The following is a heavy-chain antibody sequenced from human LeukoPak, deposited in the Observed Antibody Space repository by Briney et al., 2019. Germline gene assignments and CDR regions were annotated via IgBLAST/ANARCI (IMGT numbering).Heavy chain of an antibody. CDR2: ISSSSSTI. Sequence: GGSLRLSCAASGFTFSSYSMNWVRQAPGKGLEWVSYISSSSSTIYYADSVKGRFTISRDNAKNSLYLQMNSLRAEDTAVYYCARDRRLRGTIFGVAERALDYWGQGTLVTVSS. CDR3: ARDRRLRGTIFGVAERALDY. J-gene: IGHJ4*02. CDR1: GFTFSSYS. V-gene: IGHV3-48*01. D-gene: IGHD3-3*01.